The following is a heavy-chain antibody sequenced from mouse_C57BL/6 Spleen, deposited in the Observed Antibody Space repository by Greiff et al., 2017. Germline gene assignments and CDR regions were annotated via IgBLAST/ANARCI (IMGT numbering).Heavy chain of an antibody. CDR1: GYTFTSYW. V-gene: IGHV1-55*01. CDR2: IYPGSGST. Sequence: VQLQQPGAELVKPGASVKMSCKASGYTFTSYWITWVKQRPGQGLEWIGDIYPGSGSTNYNEKFKSKATLTVDTSSSTAYMQLSSLTSADSAVYYNARGGYPSGAMDYWGQGTSVTVSS. CDR3: ARGGYPSGAMDY. D-gene: IGHD3-1*01. J-gene: IGHJ4*01.